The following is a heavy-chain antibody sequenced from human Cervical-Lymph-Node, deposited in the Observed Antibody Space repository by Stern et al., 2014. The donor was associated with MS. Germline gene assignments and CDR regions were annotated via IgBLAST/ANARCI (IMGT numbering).Heavy chain of an antibody. J-gene: IGHJ6*02. Sequence: QVQLVESGAEVKKPGASVHVSCKASGYAFTKYAIHWVRRAPGQRLQWMGWIYGGNGNTKYSQTFQGRVTFTQDTSATTAYMEVRSLRSDDTAVYYCARATHYDPQPRDFYYGMDVWGQGTTVIVSS. CDR2: IYGGNGNT. D-gene: IGHD3-16*01. V-gene: IGHV1-3*01. CDR1: GYAFTKYA. CDR3: ARATHYDPQPRDFYYGMDV.